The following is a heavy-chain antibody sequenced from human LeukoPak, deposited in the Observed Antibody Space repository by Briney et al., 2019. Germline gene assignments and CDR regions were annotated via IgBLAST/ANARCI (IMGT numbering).Heavy chain of an antibody. V-gene: IGHV3-23*01. D-gene: IGHD3-22*01. CDR2: ISNSGDTT. J-gene: IGHJ3*02. CDR3: AKRGGQYYYDSSGSNAFDI. CDR1: GFTFSNYA. Sequence: GGSLRLSCAASGFTFSNYAMSWVRQAPGKGLEWVSSISNSGDTTYYAGSVKGRFTISRDNSKSTLSLQMNSLRAEDTAVYYCAKRGGQYYYDSSGSNAFDIWGQGTMVAVSS.